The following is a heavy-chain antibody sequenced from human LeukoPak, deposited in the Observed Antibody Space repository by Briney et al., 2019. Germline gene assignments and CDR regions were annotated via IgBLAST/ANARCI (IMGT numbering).Heavy chain of an antibody. Sequence: PSETLSLTCAVYGGSFSGYYWSWIRQPPGKGLEWIGEINHSGSTNYNPSLKSRVTISVDTSKNQFSLKLSSVTAADTAVYYCARGDLYIVVVPAAIWWFDPWGQGTLVTVSS. J-gene: IGHJ5*02. V-gene: IGHV4-34*01. D-gene: IGHD2-2*01. CDR2: INHSGST. CDR1: GGSFSGYY. CDR3: ARGDLYIVVVPAAIWWFDP.